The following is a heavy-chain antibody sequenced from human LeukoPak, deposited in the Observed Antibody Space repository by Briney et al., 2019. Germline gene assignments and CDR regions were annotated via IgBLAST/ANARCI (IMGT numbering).Heavy chain of an antibody. D-gene: IGHD2-2*01. V-gene: IGHV4-39*02. J-gene: IGHJ4*02. CDR1: GGSISSSSYY. Sequence: SETLSLTCTVSGGSISSSSYYWGWIRQPPGKGLEWIGSIYYSGSTYYNPSLKSRVTISVDTSKNQFSLKLSSVTAADTAVYHCAREPIVIVPAAIDYWGQGILVTVSS. CDR2: IYYSGST. CDR3: AREPIVIVPAAIDY.